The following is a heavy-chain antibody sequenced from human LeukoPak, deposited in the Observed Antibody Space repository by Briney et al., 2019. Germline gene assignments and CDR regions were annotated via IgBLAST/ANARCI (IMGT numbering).Heavy chain of an antibody. J-gene: IGHJ4*02. Sequence: GGPLRLSCAASGFTFSSYSMNWVRQAPGKGLEWVSSISSSSSYIYYADSVKGRFTISRDNAKNSLYLQMNRLRAEDTAVYYCARARLSFTRGIGANYFDYWGQGTPVTVSS. CDR2: ISSSSSYI. V-gene: IGHV3-21*01. CDR1: GFTFSSYS. D-gene: IGHD2-15*01. CDR3: ARARLSFTRGIGANYFDY.